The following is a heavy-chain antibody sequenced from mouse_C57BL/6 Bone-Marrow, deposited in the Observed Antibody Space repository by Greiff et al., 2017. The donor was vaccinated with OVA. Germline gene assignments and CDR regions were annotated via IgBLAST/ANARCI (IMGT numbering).Heavy chain of an antibody. J-gene: IGHJ4*01. V-gene: IGHV1-69*01. CDR1: GYTFTSYW. CDR2: IDPSDSYT. CDR3: ARELFYAMDD. Sequence: QVQLQQPGAELVMPGASVKLSCKASGYTFTSYWMHWVKQRPGQGLEWIGEIDPSDSYTNYNQKFKGKSTLTVDKSSSTAYMQLSSLTSEDSAVYYCARELFYAMDDWGKGTSVTVSS.